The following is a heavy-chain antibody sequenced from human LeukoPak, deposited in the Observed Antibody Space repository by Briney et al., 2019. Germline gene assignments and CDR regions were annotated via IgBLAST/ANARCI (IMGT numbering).Heavy chain of an antibody. CDR2: FDPGDGET. Sequence: ASVKVSCKVSGYTLTELSMHWVRQAPGKGLEWMGGFDPGDGETIYAQKFQGRVTMTEDTSTDTAYMELSSLRSEDTAVYYCATHRNGIVVVPAARYQFDYWGQGTLVTVSS. CDR1: GYTLTELS. V-gene: IGHV1-24*01. CDR3: ATHRNGIVVVPAARYQFDY. J-gene: IGHJ4*02. D-gene: IGHD2-2*01.